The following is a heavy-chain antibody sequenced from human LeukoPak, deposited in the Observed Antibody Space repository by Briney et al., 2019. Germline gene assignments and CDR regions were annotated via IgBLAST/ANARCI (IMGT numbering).Heavy chain of an antibody. CDR1: GDSFSSVTDY. CDR3: AGERGEEYSSGWYKRNYFDN. CDR2: GDYSGGT. J-gene: IGHJ4*02. Sequence: SETLSLTCTVSGDSFSSVTDYWAWIRQPPGKGLEWIASGDYSGGTYYNPSLESRVAISADMSKNQFSLKLTSVTGADTAVYYCAGERGEEYSSGWYKRNYFDNWGQGIRVTVSS. D-gene: IGHD6-19*01. V-gene: IGHV4-39*07.